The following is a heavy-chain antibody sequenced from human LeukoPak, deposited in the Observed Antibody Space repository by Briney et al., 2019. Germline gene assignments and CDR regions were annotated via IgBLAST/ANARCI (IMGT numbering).Heavy chain of an antibody. CDR1: GNYW. D-gene: IGHD2-2*01. J-gene: IGHJ4*02. CDR2: INSDGSWT. V-gene: IGHV3-74*01. Sequence: LPGGSLRLSCAASGNYWMHWVRQAPGKGLVWVSHINSDGSWTSYADSVKGRFTTSKDNAKNTVYLQMNNLRAEDTAVYYCVSFYETYWGRGTLVTVSS. CDR3: VSFYETY.